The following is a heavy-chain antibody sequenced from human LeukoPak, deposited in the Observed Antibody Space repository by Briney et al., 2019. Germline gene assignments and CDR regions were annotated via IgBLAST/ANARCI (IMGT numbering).Heavy chain of an antibody. D-gene: IGHD7-27*01. V-gene: IGHV3-15*01. CDR2: IKRKTDGGTT. CDR3: TTGNWGPY. CDR1: GFTFSSYW. J-gene: IGHJ4*02. Sequence: PGGSLRLSCAASGFTFSSYWMSWVRQAPGKGLEWVGRIKRKTDGGTTDYAAPVKGRFTISRDDSKNTLYLQMNSLKTEDTAVYYCTTGNWGPYWGQGTLVTVSS.